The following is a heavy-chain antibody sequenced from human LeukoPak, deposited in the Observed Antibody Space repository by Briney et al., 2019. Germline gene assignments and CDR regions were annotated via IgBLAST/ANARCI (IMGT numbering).Heavy chain of an antibody. D-gene: IGHD3-22*01. J-gene: IGHJ4*02. CDR3: ATGKDRSGYYYSLDY. Sequence: SVKVSCKASGYTFTSYDINWVRQAPGQGLEWIGGIIPIFGPNYAQKFQGRATISADLATATAYMELSSLTSEDTSVYYCATGKDRSGYYYSLDYWGQGTLVAVSS. CDR2: IIPIFGP. CDR1: GYTFTSYD. V-gene: IGHV1-69*13.